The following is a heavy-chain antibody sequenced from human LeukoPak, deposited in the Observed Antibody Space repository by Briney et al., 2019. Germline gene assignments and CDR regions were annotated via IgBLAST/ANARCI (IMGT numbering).Heavy chain of an antibody. J-gene: IGHJ3*02. V-gene: IGHV3-23*01. Sequence: GGSLRLSCAASGFTFSSYAMSWVRQAPGKGLEWVSAISGSGGSTYYADSVKGRFTISRDNSKNTLYLQMNSLRAEDTAVYYCAKDKEGYSSGWYYPTDAFDIWGQGTMVTVSS. D-gene: IGHD6-19*01. CDR1: GFTFSSYA. CDR3: AKDKEGYSSGWYYPTDAFDI. CDR2: ISGSGGST.